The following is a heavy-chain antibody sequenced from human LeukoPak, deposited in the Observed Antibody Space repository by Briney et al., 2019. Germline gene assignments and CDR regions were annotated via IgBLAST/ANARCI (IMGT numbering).Heavy chain of an antibody. CDR2: LFDSVNT. Sequence: PSETLSLTCTVSGGSISSHYWSWIRQPPGKGLEWIAYLFDSVNTKDNPSLQSRLTLSADTSKNQFSLRLSSVTAADTAVYYCARVGYRIAVAGPSYFDYWGQGTLVTVSS. V-gene: IGHV4-59*11. CDR3: ARVGYRIAVAGPSYFDY. D-gene: IGHD6-19*01. J-gene: IGHJ4*02. CDR1: GGSISSHY.